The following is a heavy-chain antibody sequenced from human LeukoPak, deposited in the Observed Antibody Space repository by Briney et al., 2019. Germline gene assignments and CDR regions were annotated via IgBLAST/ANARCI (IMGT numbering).Heavy chain of an antibody. CDR2: IDGGGSLI. CDR3: ARRIPYYGMDV. Sequence: GGSLRLSCAASGFTFSSYAMSWVRQAPGKGLEWVSNIDGGGSLIHYADSVKGRFTISRDNAKNSLYLQMNSLRVDDTAVYYCARRIPYYGMDVWGQGTTVTVSS. J-gene: IGHJ6*02. V-gene: IGHV3-48*01. D-gene: IGHD5-18*01. CDR1: GFTFSSYA.